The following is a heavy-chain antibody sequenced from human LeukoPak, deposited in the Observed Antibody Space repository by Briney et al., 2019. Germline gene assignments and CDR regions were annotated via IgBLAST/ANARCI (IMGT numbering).Heavy chain of an antibody. V-gene: IGHV4-39*01. J-gene: IGHJ4*02. CDR2: FYYSGST. D-gene: IGHD6-19*01. CDR3: ARHLAVAEYYFDY. CDR1: GDSISSSGYY. Sequence: SQTLSLTRTVSGDSISSSGYYWGWIRQPPGEGLEWMGSFYYSGSTYYNPSLKSRVTISVDTSKNQFSLKLSSVTAADTAVYYCARHLAVAEYYFDYWGQGTLVTVSS.